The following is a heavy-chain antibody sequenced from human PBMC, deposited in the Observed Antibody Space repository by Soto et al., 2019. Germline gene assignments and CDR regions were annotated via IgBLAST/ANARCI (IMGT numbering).Heavy chain of an antibody. CDR3: AHYSYFYYGMDV. V-gene: IGHV2-5*02. Sequence: QITLKESGPTLVKPTQTLTLTCTFSGFSLSTSGGGVGWIRQPPGKALEWLALIYWDDDKRYSPSLKSRLTIAKDTSKNQVVLTMTNMVPVDTATYSSAHYSYFYYGMDVWGQGTTVTVSS. J-gene: IGHJ6*02. D-gene: IGHD2-15*01. CDR1: GFSLSTSGGG. CDR2: IYWDDDK.